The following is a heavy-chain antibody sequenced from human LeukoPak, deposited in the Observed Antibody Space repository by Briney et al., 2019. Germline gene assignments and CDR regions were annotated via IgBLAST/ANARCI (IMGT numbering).Heavy chain of an antibody. D-gene: IGHD3-22*01. J-gene: IGHJ6*03. CDR2: INPSGGTT. V-gene: IGHV1-46*01. Sequence: ASVKVSCKASGYTFTSYHMHWVRQAPGQGLEWMGIINPSGGTTNYAQKFRGRVTMTRDMSTSTVYMELSSLRSEDTAVYYCARDGRIVVVESYYYYYYMDVWGKGTTVTVSS. CDR3: ARDGRIVVVESYYYYYYMDV. CDR1: GYTFTSYH.